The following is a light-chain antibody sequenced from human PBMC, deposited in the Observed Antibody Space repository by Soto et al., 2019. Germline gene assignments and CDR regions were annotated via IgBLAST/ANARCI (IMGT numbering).Light chain of an antibody. CDR2: DNN. Sequence: QSVLTQPPSVSAAPGQKVTISCSGSSSNIGNNYVSWYQHLPGTAPKLLIYDNNKRPSGIPDRFSGSRSGTSATLGITVLQTGDEADYYCGTWDSSLSAGVFGTGTKVT. V-gene: IGLV1-51*01. J-gene: IGLJ1*01. CDR1: SSNIGNNY. CDR3: GTWDSSLSAGV.